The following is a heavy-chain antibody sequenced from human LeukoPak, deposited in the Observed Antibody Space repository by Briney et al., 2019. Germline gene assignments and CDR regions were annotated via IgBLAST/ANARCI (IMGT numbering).Heavy chain of an antibody. CDR2: ISGSGGST. CDR1: GFTFTNYA. D-gene: IGHD3-10*01. J-gene: IGHJ4*02. CDR3: AKTPYLYFGSGSYQFAN. V-gene: IGHV3-23*01. Sequence: GSLRLSCAASGFTFTNYAMSWVRQAPGKGLGWVSAISGSGGSTYYAASVKARFTISRDNSKNTLYLQMNSLRAEDTAVYYCAKTPYLYFGSGSYQFANWGQGTLVTVSS.